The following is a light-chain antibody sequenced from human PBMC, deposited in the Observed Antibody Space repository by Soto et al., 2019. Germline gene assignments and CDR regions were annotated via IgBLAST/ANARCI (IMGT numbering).Light chain of an antibody. CDR1: SANIGAAYN. V-gene: IGLV1-40*01. CDR3: CSYASTSPYV. J-gene: IGLJ1*01. CDR2: GAS. Sequence: QSVLTQPPSVSGAPGQRVTISCTGSSANIGAAYNVDWYQQLPGTAPKLLIYGASKRPSGVSNRFSGSKSGNTASLTISGLQAEDEADYYCCSYASTSPYVFGTGTKVTVL.